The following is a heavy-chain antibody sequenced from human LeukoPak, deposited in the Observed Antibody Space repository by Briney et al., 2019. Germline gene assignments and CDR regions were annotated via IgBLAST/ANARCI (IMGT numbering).Heavy chain of an antibody. D-gene: IGHD1-26*01. Sequence: GGSLRLSCAASGFTFSSYVMHWVRQAPGKGLEWVSAISGSGGSTYYADSVKGRFTISRDKSKNTVYLQMDSLRAEDTAVYYCAKRGAEVGASVAPGDYWGQGTLLTVSS. J-gene: IGHJ4*02. CDR1: GFTFSSYV. CDR2: ISGSGGST. CDR3: AKRGAEVGASVAPGDY. V-gene: IGHV3-23*01.